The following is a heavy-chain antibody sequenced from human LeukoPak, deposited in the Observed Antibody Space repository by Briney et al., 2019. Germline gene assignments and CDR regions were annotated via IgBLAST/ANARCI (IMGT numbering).Heavy chain of an antibody. V-gene: IGHV4-59*01. CDR3: ARGTNRGAGNFDN. CDR2: VYFSGST. Sequence: SETLSLTCTVSGGSINTYYWSWIRRPPGKGLEWIGYVYFSGSTNYNPSLKSRGTISVDTSKNQFSLKLTSVTAADTAMYYCARGTNRGAGNFDNWGQGSLVTVSS. J-gene: IGHJ4*02. CDR1: GGSINTYY. D-gene: IGHD1-1*01.